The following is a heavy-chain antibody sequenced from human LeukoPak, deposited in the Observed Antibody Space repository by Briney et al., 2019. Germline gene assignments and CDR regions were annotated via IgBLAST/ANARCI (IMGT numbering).Heavy chain of an antibody. CDR1: SGPISRYY. CDR3: ARGDVLLWFGEFNAFDY. Sequence: SETLSLSCTVSSGPISRYYWSWIRQPPGKGLEWVGYIYHTGNNNYNPSLKSRVTISVDSSRNQFSLKLTSVTAADTAVYYCARGDVLLWFGEFNAFDYWGQGTLVTVSS. J-gene: IGHJ4*02. V-gene: IGHV4-59*01. D-gene: IGHD3-10*01. CDR2: IYHTGNN.